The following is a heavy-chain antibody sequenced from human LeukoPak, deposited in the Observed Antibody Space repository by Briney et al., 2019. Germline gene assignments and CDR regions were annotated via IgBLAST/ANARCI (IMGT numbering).Heavy chain of an antibody. CDR3: ARLEWLLYFYFDY. CDR1: GFTVSSNY. CDR2: IYSGGST. Sequence: GGSLRLSCAASGFTVSSNYMSWVRQAPGKGLEWVSVIYSGGSTYYADSVKGRFTISRDNSKNTLYLQMNSLRAEDTAVYYCARLEWLLYFYFDYWGQGVLVTVST. J-gene: IGHJ4*02. D-gene: IGHD3-3*01. V-gene: IGHV3-66*02.